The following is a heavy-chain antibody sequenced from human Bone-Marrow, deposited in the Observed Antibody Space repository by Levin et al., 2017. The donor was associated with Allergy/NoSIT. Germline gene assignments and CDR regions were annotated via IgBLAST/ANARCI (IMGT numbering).Heavy chain of an antibody. J-gene: IGHJ4*02. D-gene: IGHD3-22*01. CDR1: GGSISSANYY. CDR3: ATAPREDYDSSGYYFFES. V-gene: IGHV4-39*01. CDR2: IYYSGST. Sequence: SETQSLTCTVSGGSISSANYYWGWIRQSPGKGLEWIGSIYYSGSTYYNPSLKSRVTISVDTSNNQFSLNLSSVTAADTTVYYCATAPREDYDSSGYYFFESWGQGNLVTVSS.